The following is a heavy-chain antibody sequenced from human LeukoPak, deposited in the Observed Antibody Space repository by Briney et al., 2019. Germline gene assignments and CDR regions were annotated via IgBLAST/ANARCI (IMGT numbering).Heavy chain of an antibody. CDR2: IYYSGST. J-gene: IGHJ5*02. V-gene: IGHV4-39*01. Sequence: PSETLSLTRTVSGGSISSSSYYWGWIRQPPGKGLEWIGSIYYSGSTYYNPSLKSRVTISVDTSKNQFSLKLSSVTAADTAVYYCARATPYNWFDPWGQGTLVTVSS. CDR3: ARATPYNWFDP. CDR1: GGSISSSSYY.